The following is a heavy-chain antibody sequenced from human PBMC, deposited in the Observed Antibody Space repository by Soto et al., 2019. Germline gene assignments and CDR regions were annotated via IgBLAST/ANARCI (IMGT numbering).Heavy chain of an antibody. CDR1: GGSITSSSHF. CDR2: IYFTGNT. J-gene: IGHJ5*02. D-gene: IGHD6-25*01. CDR3: AGQTFTIAAASYGRSNWFDP. Sequence: SETLSLTCTASGGSITSSSHFWGWVRQPPGKGLEWIGTIYFTGNTYYTPSLKSRLTMSIDTSKSEFSLRLNSVTAADTAVYYCAGQTFTIAAASYGRSNWFDPWGPGTLVTVSS. V-gene: IGHV4-39*01.